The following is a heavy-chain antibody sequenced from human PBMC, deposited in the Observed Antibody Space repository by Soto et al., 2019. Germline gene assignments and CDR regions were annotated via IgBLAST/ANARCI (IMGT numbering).Heavy chain of an antibody. CDR1: GYTFTSYS. Sequence: QVQLVQSGAEVKKPGASVKVSCKASGYTFTSYSMHWVRQAPGQGLEWMGIINPSGGRTSYAQKFQGRVTMTRDPSTITVYMELSSLRSADTAVYYCARVYCSGGSCYSIDDWGQGTLVTVSS. V-gene: IGHV1-46*03. D-gene: IGHD2-15*01. CDR2: INPSGGRT. J-gene: IGHJ4*02. CDR3: ARVYCSGGSCYSIDD.